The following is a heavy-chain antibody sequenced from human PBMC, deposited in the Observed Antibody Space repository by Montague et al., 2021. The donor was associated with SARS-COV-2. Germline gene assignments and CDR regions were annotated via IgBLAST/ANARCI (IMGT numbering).Heavy chain of an antibody. D-gene: IGHD6-19*01. CDR2: IYYSGST. Sequence: SETLSLTCTVSGGSISSYYWSWIRQPPGKGLEWIGYIYYSGSTNYNPSLKSRVTISVDTSKNQFSLKLSSVTAADTAVYYCARVLFVAVAGTLLPYYYYYGMDVWGQGTTVTVSS. CDR3: ARVLFVAVAGTLLPYYYYYGMDV. J-gene: IGHJ6*02. CDR1: GGSISSYY. V-gene: IGHV4-59*01.